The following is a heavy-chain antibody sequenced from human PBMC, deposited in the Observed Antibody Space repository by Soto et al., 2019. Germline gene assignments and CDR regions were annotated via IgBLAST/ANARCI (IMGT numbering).Heavy chain of an antibody. D-gene: IGHD6-19*01. CDR2: VKQDGSEK. J-gene: IGHJ4*02. CDR3: ARDRFYSSNYFDY. CDR1: GFTFSSYW. Sequence: PGGSLRLSCVASGFTFSSYWMSWVRQAPGKGLEWVANVKQDGSEKYYVDSVKGRFTISRDNAKISLYLQMNSLRAEDTAVYYCARDRFYSSNYFDYWGRGTLVTVSS. V-gene: IGHV3-7*01.